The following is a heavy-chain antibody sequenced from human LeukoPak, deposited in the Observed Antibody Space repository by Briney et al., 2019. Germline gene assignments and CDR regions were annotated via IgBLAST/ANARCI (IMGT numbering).Heavy chain of an antibody. CDR2: INPNSGST. CDR1: GYTFTGYY. Sequence: ASVKVSCKASGYTFTGYYMHWVRQAPGQGLEWMGWINPNSGSTNYAQKFQGRVTMTRDTSISTAYMELSRLRSDDTAVYYCARDLTRKYGSGSYYDYWGQGTLVTVSS. J-gene: IGHJ4*02. D-gene: IGHD3-10*01. CDR3: ARDLTRKYGSGSYYDY. V-gene: IGHV1-2*02.